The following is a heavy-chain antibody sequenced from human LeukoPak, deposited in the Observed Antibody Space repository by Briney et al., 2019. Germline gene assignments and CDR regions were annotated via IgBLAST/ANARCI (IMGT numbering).Heavy chain of an antibody. CDR3: ARSAQGSSWTINYSYLYMDV. CDR2: IVPVLDMT. Sequence: ASVKVSCKASEGTFISYTVSWVRQAPGQGLEWRGRIVPVLDMTDYAQKFQGRVTITADRSTSTVYIELNSLTSEDTAMYYCARSAQGSSWTINYSYLYMDVWGKGTTVTVS. CDR1: EGTFISYT. V-gene: IGHV1-69*02. J-gene: IGHJ6*03. D-gene: IGHD6-13*01.